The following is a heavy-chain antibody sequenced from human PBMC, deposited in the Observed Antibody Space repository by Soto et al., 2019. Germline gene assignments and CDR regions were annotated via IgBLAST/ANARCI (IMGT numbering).Heavy chain of an antibody. D-gene: IGHD3-10*01. CDR3: VKAYYGSGNYYYYSMDV. J-gene: IGHJ6*02. V-gene: IGHV3-64D*06. Sequence: VGSLRLSCSASGFTFSSYAMHWVRQAPVKVLEYVSAISSNGGSTYYADSLKGRFTISRDNSKNTLYLQMSSLRAEDTAVYYCVKAYYGSGNYYYYSMDVWGQGTTLTVSS. CDR1: GFTFSSYA. CDR2: ISSNGGST.